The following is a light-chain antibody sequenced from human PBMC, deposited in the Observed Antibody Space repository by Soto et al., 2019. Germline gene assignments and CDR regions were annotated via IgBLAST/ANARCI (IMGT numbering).Light chain of an antibody. Sequence: QSALTQPASVSGSPGQSITIACTGTGSDVGGYNYVSWYQHHPGKAPKLMIYEVSNRPSGVSNRFSGSKSGNTASLTISGLQAEDEADYYCSSYTSSSIPHVVFGGGTKLTVL. CDR1: GSDVGGYNY. V-gene: IGLV2-14*01. CDR2: EVS. J-gene: IGLJ2*01. CDR3: SSYTSSSIPHVV.